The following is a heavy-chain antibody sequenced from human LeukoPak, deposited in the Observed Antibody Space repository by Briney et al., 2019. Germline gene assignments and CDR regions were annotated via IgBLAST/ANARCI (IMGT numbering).Heavy chain of an antibody. CDR1: RYSISSDYY. J-gene: IGHJ5*02. CDR3: ARKRDGGWFDP. Sequence: PSETLSLTCDVSRYSISSDYYWGWIRQPPGKGLEWIGNIYHSGNTHYSPSLKSRVTISVDTSKNQLSLKLRSVTAADTAVFYCARKRDGGWFDPWGQGTLAIVSS. D-gene: IGHD5-24*01. CDR2: IYHSGNT. V-gene: IGHV4-38-2*01.